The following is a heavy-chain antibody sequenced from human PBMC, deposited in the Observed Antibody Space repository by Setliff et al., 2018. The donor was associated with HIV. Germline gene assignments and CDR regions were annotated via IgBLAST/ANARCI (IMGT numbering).Heavy chain of an antibody. V-gene: IGHV3-48*03. CDR1: GFTFSSYE. CDR3: AKDGIEVAGTGAFDI. J-gene: IGHJ3*02. D-gene: IGHD6-19*01. CDR2: ISDSGSNI. Sequence: GGSLRLSCAASGFTFSSYEMNWVRQAPGKGLEWVAYISDSGSNIYYADSVKGRFTISRDNSRNILYLQMNRLTADDTAVYYCAKDGIEVAGTGAFDIWGQGTKVTVSS.